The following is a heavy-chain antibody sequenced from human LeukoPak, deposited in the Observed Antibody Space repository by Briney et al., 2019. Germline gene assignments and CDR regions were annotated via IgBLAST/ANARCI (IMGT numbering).Heavy chain of an antibody. Sequence: MPSETLSLTCAVYGGSFSGYYWSWIRQPPGKGLEWIGEINHSRSTNYNPSLKSRVTISVDTSKNQFSLKLSSVTAADTAVYYCARATYYYGSGSYRRKNWFDPWGQGTLVTVSS. CDR1: GGSFSGYY. D-gene: IGHD3-10*01. J-gene: IGHJ5*02. CDR3: ARATYYYGSGSYRRKNWFDP. V-gene: IGHV4-34*01. CDR2: INHSRST.